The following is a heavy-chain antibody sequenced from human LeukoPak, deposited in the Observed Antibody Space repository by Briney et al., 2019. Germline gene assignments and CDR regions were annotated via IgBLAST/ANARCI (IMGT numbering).Heavy chain of an antibody. V-gene: IGHV3-9*01. CDR3: AKDIGYYDSSGYLLSGAFDI. CDR2: ISWNSGSI. J-gene: IGHJ3*02. CDR1: GFTFDDYA. D-gene: IGHD3-22*01. Sequence: PGRSLGLSCAASGFTFDDYAMHWVRQAPGKGLKWVSGISWNSGSIGYADSVKGRFTISRDNAKNSLYLQMNSLRAEDTALYYCAKDIGYYDSSGYLLSGAFDIWGQGTMVTVSS.